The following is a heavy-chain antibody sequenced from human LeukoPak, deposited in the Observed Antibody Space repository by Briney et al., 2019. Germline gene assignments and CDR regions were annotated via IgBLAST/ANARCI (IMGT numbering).Heavy chain of an antibody. V-gene: IGHV4-59*01. CDR1: GGSISSYY. Sequence: ETLSLTCTVSGGSISSYYWSWIRQPPGKGLEWIGYIYYSGSTNYNPSLKSRVTISVDTSKNQFSLKLSSVTAADTAVYYCARVTYYYGSGSYYYYYYYMDVWGKGTTVTVSS. CDR3: ARVTYYYGSGSYYYYYYYMDV. D-gene: IGHD3-10*01. J-gene: IGHJ6*03. CDR2: IYYSGST.